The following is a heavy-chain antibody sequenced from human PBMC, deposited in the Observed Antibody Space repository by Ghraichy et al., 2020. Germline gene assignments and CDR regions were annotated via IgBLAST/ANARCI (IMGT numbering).Heavy chain of an antibody. CDR1: GFTFTSSA. CDR2: IVVGSGNT. J-gene: IGHJ3*02. V-gene: IGHV1-58*01. CDR3: AADGEWLRTSDDAFDI. Sequence: SVKVSCKASGFTFTSSAVQWVRQARGQRLEWIGWIVVGSGNTNYAQKFQERVTITRDMSTSTAYMELSSLRSEDTAVYYCAADGEWLRTSDDAFDIWGQGTMVTVSS. D-gene: IGHD5-12*01.